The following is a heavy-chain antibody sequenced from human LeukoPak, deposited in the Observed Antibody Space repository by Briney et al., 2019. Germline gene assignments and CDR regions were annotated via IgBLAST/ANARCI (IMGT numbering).Heavy chain of an antibody. CDR3: TTEGGSYYDGYYFGY. D-gene: IGHD1-26*01. Sequence: PGGSLRLSCAASGFTFSNAWMSWVRQAPGKGLEWVGRIKSKTDGGTTDYAAPVKGRFTISRDDSKNTLYLQMNSLKTEDTAVYYCTTEGGSYYDGYYFGYWGQGTLVTVSS. V-gene: IGHV3-15*01. CDR2: IKSKTDGGTT. CDR1: GFTFSNAW. J-gene: IGHJ4*02.